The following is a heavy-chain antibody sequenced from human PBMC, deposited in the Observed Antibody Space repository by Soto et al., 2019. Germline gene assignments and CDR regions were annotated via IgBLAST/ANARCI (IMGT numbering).Heavy chain of an antibody. J-gene: IGHJ5*02. CDR2: IWYDGSNK. D-gene: IGHD2-15*01. CDR3: ARTFVDGMAGFGP. Sequence: GGSLSLSYAASGFPFSSYCVHWVRQAPGKGLDWVAVIWYDGSNKDYADAVKGRFTISRDSARNTLFLQMNYLTGEDTAVYYCARTFVDGMAGFGPWGQGTLVTVS. CDR1: GFPFSSYC. V-gene: IGHV3-33*01.